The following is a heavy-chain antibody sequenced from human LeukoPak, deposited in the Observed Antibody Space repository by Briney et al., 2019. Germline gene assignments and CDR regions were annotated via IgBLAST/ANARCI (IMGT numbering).Heavy chain of an antibody. V-gene: IGHV4-59*01. CDR2: IYYSGST. Sequence: SETLSLTCTVSGGSISSYYWSWIRQPPGKGLGWIGYIYYSGSTNYNPSLKSRVTISVDTSKNQFSLKLSSVTAADTAVYYCATSPLAYCGGDCYNLAAFDIWGQGTMVTVSS. CDR1: GGSISSYY. CDR3: ATSPLAYCGGDCYNLAAFDI. J-gene: IGHJ3*02. D-gene: IGHD2-21*01.